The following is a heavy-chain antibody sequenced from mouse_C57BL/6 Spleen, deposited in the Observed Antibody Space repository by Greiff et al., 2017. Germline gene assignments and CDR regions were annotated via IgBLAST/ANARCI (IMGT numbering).Heavy chain of an antibody. D-gene: IGHD2-4*01. J-gene: IGHJ4*01. V-gene: IGHV1-64*01. Sequence: QVQLQQPGAELVKPGASVKLSCKASGYTFTSYWMHWVKQRPGQGLEWIGMIHPNSGSTNYNEKFKSKATLTVDNSSSTAYMQLSSLTSEDSAVYYCARECDYDPHYAMDDWGQGTSVTVSS. CDR2: IHPNSGST. CDR1: GYTFTSYW. CDR3: ARECDYDPHYAMDD.